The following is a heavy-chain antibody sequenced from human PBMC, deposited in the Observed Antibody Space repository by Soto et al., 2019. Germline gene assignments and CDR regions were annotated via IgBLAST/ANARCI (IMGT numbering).Heavy chain of an antibody. J-gene: IGHJ6*02. D-gene: IGHD6-19*01. CDR3: ARHSFKSSGSSNYYYYGMDV. CDR1: GYSSTSYW. V-gene: IGHV5-51*01. Sequence: PGESLKISCKGSGYSSTSYWIGWVRQMPGKGLEWMGIIYPGDSDTRYGPSFQGQVTISADKSISTAYLQWSSLKASDTAMYYCARHSFKSSGSSNYYYYGMDVWGQGTTVTVSS. CDR2: IYPGDSDT.